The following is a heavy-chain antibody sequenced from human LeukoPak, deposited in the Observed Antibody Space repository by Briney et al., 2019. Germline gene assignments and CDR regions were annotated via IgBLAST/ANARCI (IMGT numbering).Heavy chain of an antibody. Sequence: SYDGSNKYYAHSLKGRFTISRDNSKNTLYLQMNSLRAEDTAVYYCAKFASDLWMTRYFDYWGQGTLVTVSS. J-gene: IGHJ4*02. D-gene: IGHD3-3*01. CDR2: SYDGSNK. V-gene: IGHV3-30-3*02. CDR3: AKFASDLWMTRYFDY.